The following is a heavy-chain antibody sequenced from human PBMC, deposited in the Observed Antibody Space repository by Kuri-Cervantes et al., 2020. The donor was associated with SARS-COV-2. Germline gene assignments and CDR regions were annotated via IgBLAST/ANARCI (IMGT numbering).Heavy chain of an antibody. CDR1: GGSFSGYY. D-gene: IGHD2-15*01. CDR3: ARVGGYYYYGMDV. CDR2: INHSGST. V-gene: IGHV4-34*01. Sequence: GSLRLSCAVYGGSFSGYYWSWIRQPPGKGLEWIGEINHSGSTNYNPSLESRVTMSVDTSKNQFSLKLTSVTAADTAVYYCARVGGYYYYGMDVWGQGTTVTVSS. J-gene: IGHJ6*02.